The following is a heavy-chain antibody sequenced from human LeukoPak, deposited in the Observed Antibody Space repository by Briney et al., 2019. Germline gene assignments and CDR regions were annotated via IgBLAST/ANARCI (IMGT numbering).Heavy chain of an antibody. CDR3: ARDPLNDYGANPGY. D-gene: IGHD4-23*01. Sequence: GGSLRLSCAASGFTFSSYSMNWVRQAPGKGLEWVSSISSSSSSIYYADSVKGRFTISRDDARNSLYLQMNSLRDEDTAVYYCARDPLNDYGANPGYWGQGTLVTVSS. J-gene: IGHJ4*02. CDR2: ISSSSSSI. V-gene: IGHV3-48*02. CDR1: GFTFSSYS.